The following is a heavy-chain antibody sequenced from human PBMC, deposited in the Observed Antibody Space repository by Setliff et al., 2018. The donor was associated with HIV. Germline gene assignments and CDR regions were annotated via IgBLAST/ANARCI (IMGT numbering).Heavy chain of an antibody. Sequence: ASVKVSCKASGYSFTSYGINWVRQAPGQGLEWMGWISPYNGNTDYAQNFQGRVTMTTDTSTSTVYTELRSLISDDTAVYYCARGVLITFGYQNWFDSWGQGTLVTVSS. D-gene: IGHD3-16*01. CDR1: GYSFTSYG. V-gene: IGHV1-18*01. J-gene: IGHJ5*01. CDR2: ISPYNGNT. CDR3: ARGVLITFGYQNWFDS.